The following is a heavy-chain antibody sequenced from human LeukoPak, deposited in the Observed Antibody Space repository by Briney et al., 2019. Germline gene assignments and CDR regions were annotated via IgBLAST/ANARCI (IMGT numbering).Heavy chain of an antibody. Sequence: SETLSLTCTVSGYSISSGYYWGWIRQPPGKGLEWIGSIYHSGSTYYNPSLKSRVTISVDTSKNQFSLKLSSVTAADTAVYYCARDPGSENYYYYYMDVWGKGTTVTVSS. D-gene: IGHD3-10*01. CDR2: IYHSGST. CDR3: ARDPGSENYYYYYMDV. J-gene: IGHJ6*03. V-gene: IGHV4-38-2*02. CDR1: GYSISSGYY.